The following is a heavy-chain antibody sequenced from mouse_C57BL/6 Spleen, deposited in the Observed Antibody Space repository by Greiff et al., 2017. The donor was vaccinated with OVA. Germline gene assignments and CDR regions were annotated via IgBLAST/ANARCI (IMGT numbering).Heavy chain of an antibody. J-gene: IGHJ4*01. D-gene: IGHD1-1*01. Sequence: EVKLQESGAELVKPGASVKSSCTASGFNIKDYYMHWVKQRTEQGLEWIGRIDPEDGETKYAPKFQGKATITADTSSNTAYLQLSSLTSEDTAVYYCARGYYYGSSDYYAMDYWGQGTSVTVSS. CDR3: ARGYYYGSSDYYAMDY. CDR2: IDPEDGET. CDR1: GFNIKDYY. V-gene: IGHV14-2*01.